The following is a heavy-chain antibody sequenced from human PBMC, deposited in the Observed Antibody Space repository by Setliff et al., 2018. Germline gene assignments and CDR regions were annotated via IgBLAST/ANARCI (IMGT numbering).Heavy chain of an antibody. D-gene: IGHD3-16*01. J-gene: IGHJ4*01. V-gene: IGHV4-30-4*08. CDR1: GDSVTNVHHY. CDR3: ARVSAMLGGNFDT. Sequence: SETLSLTCSVSGDSVTNVHHYWSWIRQSPGKGLEWLGNIFNRVTTFYNPSFESRLVISADQSRNQFSLQLASVTAADTAVYFCARVSAMLGGNFDTWGPGRLVTVSS. CDR2: IFNRVTT.